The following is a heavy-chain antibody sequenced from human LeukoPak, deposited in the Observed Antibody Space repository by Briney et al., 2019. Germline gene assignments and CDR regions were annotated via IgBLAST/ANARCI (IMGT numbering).Heavy chain of an antibody. CDR3: ARADLDFWSGYYTGEKYYFDY. J-gene: IGHJ4*02. Sequence: ASVKVSCKASGYTFTGYYMHWVRQAPGQGLEWMGWINPNSGGTNYAQKFQGRVTMTRDTSISTAYMELSRLRSDDTAVYYCARADLDFWSGYYTGEKYYFDYWGQGTLVTVSS. CDR2: INPNSGGT. D-gene: IGHD3-3*01. CDR1: GYTFTGYY. V-gene: IGHV1-2*02.